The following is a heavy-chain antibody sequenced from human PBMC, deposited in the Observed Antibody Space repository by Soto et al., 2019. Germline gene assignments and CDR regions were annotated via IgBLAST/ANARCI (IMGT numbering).Heavy chain of an antibody. CDR1: GGSISSGGYY. Sequence: SETLSLTCTVSGGSISSGGYYWSWIRQHPGKGLEWIGYIYYSGSTYYNPSLKSRVTISVDTSKNQFSLKLSSVTAADTAVYYCARDSGSSWPFDYWGQGTLVTVSS. CDR3: ARDSGSSWPFDY. V-gene: IGHV4-31*03. J-gene: IGHJ4*02. CDR2: IYYSGST. D-gene: IGHD6-13*01.